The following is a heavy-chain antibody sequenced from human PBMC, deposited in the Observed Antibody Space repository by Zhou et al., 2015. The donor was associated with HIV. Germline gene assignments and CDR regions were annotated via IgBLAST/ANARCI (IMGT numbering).Heavy chain of an antibody. CDR3: ARDHGSNDGGYYYYYGMDV. CDR1: GGTFSSYA. CDR2: IIPIFGTA. V-gene: IGHV1-69*06. Sequence: LVQSGTEVRKPGSSVKVSCKASGGTFSSYAISWVRQAPGQGLEWMGGIIPIFGTANYAQKFQGRVTITADKSTSTAYMELSSLRSEDTAVYYCARDHGSNDGGYYYYYGMDVWGQGTTVTVSS. J-gene: IGHJ6*02. D-gene: IGHD1-1*01.